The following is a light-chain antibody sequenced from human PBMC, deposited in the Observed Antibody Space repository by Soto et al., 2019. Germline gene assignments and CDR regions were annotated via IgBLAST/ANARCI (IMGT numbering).Light chain of an antibody. V-gene: IGKV3-15*01. CDR3: QQHNQWPIT. J-gene: IGKJ5*01. CDR1: QTVGTY. Sequence: EIVLTQSPATLSVSPGDTASLSCRASQTVGTYLAWYQQKPGQAPRLLIYHASTRATGIPARFSGSGSGTEFTLTINSLQSEDSAVYSCQQHNQWPITFAQGTRLDIK. CDR2: HAS.